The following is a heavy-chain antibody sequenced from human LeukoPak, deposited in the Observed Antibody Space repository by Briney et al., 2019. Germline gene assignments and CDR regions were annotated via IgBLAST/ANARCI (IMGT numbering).Heavy chain of an antibody. CDR1: GHTFTSYG. CDR2: ISAYNGHT. Sequence: ASVKVSCKASGHTFTSYGVSWVRQAPGQGLEWMGWISAYNGHTNYAQKLQGRVTMTTDTSTSTAYMELRSLRSDDTAVYYCARGIHSGSSGPYYFDYWGQGTLVTVSS. D-gene: IGHD1-26*01. V-gene: IGHV1-18*01. CDR3: ARGIHSGSSGPYYFDY. J-gene: IGHJ4*02.